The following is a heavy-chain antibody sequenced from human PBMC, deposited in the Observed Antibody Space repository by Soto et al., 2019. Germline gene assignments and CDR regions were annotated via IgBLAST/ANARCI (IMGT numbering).Heavy chain of an antibody. J-gene: IGHJ6*03. Sequence: EVQVLESGGGLVQPGGFLRLSCVASGFTFSTYAMNWVRQAPGKGLEWGSGISGRGSDRYYAEAVRGRLTISRDHSNTTLNLQMDRLRAEDTAIYYCKTVPRSYSYYMDGWGKGTTVTVSS. D-gene: IGHD2-21*01. CDR1: GFTFSTYA. CDR3: KTVPRSYSYYMDG. V-gene: IGHV3-23*01. CDR2: ISGRGSDR.